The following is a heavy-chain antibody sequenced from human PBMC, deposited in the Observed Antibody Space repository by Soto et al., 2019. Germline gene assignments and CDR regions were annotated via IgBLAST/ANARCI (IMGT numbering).Heavy chain of an antibody. V-gene: IGHV3-23*01. CDR3: ARVGFPWSYGYLFYF. J-gene: IGHJ4*02. CDR1: GFTFRTYA. CDR2: ISASGGST. Sequence: GGSLRLSCAASGFTFRTYAMTWVRQAPGKGLEWVSAISASGGSTYYADSVKGRFTISRDNSKNTLYLQMNSLRVEDTAVYYCARVGFPWSYGYLFYFWGKGTLGTLSS. D-gene: IGHD3-16*01.